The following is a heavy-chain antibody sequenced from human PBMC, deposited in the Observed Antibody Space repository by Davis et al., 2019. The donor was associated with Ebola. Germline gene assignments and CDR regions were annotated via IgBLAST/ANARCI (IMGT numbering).Heavy chain of an antibody. CDR2: IYYSGST. Sequence: SETLSLTCTVSGGSISSYYWSWIRQPPGKGLEWLGYIYYSGSTNYNPSLKSRVTISVDTSKNQFSLKLSSVTAADTAVYYCARRVALGDYYYGMDVWGQGTTVTVSS. D-gene: IGHD3-16*01. V-gene: IGHV4-59*08. CDR1: GGSISSYY. J-gene: IGHJ6*02. CDR3: ARRVALGDYYYGMDV.